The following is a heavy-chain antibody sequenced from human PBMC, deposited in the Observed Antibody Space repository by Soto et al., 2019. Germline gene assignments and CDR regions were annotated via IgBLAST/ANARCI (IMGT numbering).Heavy chain of an antibody. J-gene: IGHJ4*02. V-gene: IGHV4-31*03. D-gene: IGHD3-22*01. CDR1: GGSISSGGYY. CDR2: IYYSGST. Sequence: QVQLQESGPGLVKPSQTLSLTCTVSGGSISSGGYYWSWIRQHPGKGLEWIGYIYYSGSTYYIPSLKSRVTISVDTSKNQFSLKLSSVTAADTAVYYCARSYDSSGYYFLGYWGQGTLVTVSS. CDR3: ARSYDSSGYYFLGY.